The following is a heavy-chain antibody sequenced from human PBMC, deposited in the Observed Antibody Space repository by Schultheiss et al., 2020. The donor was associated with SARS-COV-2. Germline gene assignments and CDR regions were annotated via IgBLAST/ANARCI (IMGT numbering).Heavy chain of an antibody. Sequence: GGSLRLSCAASGFTFSSYAMHWVRQAPGKGLEWVAVISYDGSNKYYADSVKGRFTISRDNAKNSLYLQMNSLRDEDTAVYYCARDEPNIVVVTATQSSFDYWGQGTLVTVSS. CDR1: GFTFSSYA. D-gene: IGHD2-21*02. J-gene: IGHJ4*02. CDR2: ISYDGSNK. V-gene: IGHV3-30-3*01. CDR3: ARDEPNIVVVTATQSSFDY.